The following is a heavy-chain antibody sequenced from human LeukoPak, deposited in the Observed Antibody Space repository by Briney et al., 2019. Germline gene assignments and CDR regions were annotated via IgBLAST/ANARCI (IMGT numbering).Heavy chain of an antibody. D-gene: IGHD3-3*01. J-gene: IGHJ3*02. V-gene: IGHV3-23*01. CDR3: AKSITVLGVVDAFDI. Sequence: GGSLRLSCAASGFTFSSYAMSWVRQAPGKGLEWVSAISGSGGSTYYADSVKGRFTISRDNSKNTLFLQMNSLRAEDTAVYYCAKSITVLGVVDAFDIWGQGTMVTVSS. CDR1: GFTFSSYA. CDR2: ISGSGGST.